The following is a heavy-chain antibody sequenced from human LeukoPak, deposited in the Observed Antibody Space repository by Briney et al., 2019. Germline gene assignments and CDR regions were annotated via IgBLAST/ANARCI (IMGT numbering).Heavy chain of an antibody. CDR2: INSDGSST. D-gene: IGHD1-26*01. CDR1: GFTFSSYW. CDR3: ARDRNTGSSYENLFEY. V-gene: IGHV3-74*01. Sequence: AGGSLRLSCAASGFTFSSYWMHWVRQAPGKGLVWVSRINSDGSSTSSADSVKGRFTISRDNAKNTLYLQMNSLRAEDTSVYYCARDRNTGSSYENLFEYWGQGSLVTVSS. J-gene: IGHJ4*02.